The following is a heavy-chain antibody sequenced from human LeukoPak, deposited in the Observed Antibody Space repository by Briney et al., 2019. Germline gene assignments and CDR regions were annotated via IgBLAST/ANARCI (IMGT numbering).Heavy chain of an antibody. CDR3: AKSPVSSCRGSFCYPFDY. Sequence: GGSLRLSCAASGFTFSSYWMHWVRQAPGKGLVWVSRIKSDGSSTSYADSVKGRFTISRDNAKNTLYLQMNSLRAEDTAVYYCAKSPVSSCRGSFCYPFDYWGQGNLVTVSS. CDR2: IKSDGSST. J-gene: IGHJ4*02. CDR1: GFTFSSYW. D-gene: IGHD2-15*01. V-gene: IGHV3-74*01.